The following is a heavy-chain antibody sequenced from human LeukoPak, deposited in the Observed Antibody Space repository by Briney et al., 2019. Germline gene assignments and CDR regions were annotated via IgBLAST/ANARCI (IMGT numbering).Heavy chain of an antibody. CDR1: GYTFTIYG. CDR3: ARETTGVVPAANFDY. V-gene: IGHV1-18*01. CDR2: ISAYNGNT. Sequence: ASVKVSCKASGYTFTIYGISWVRQAPGQGLEWMGWISAYNGNTNYAQKLQGRVTMTTDTSTSTAYMELRSLRSDDTAVYYCARETTGVVPAANFDYWGQGTLVTVSS. D-gene: IGHD2-2*01. J-gene: IGHJ4*02.